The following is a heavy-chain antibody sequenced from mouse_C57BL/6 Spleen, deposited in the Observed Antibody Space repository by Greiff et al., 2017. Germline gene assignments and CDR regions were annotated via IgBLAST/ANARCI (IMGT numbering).Heavy chain of an antibody. D-gene: IGHD1-1*01. CDR3: AREGNFTTVVYWYFDV. V-gene: IGHV5-4*01. Sequence: VKVVESGGGLVKPVGSLKLSCAASGFTFSSYAMSWVRQTPEKRLEWVATISDGGSYTYYPDNVKGRFTISRDNAKNNLYLQMSHLKSEDTAMYYCAREGNFTTVVYWYFDVWGTGTTVTVSS. CDR2: ISDGGSYT. CDR1: GFTFSSYA. J-gene: IGHJ1*03.